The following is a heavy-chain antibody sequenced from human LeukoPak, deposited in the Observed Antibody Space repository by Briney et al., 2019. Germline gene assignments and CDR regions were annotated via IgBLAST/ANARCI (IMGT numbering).Heavy chain of an antibody. CDR1: GFTFSSYA. J-gene: IGHJ3*02. D-gene: IGHD3-22*01. CDR2: ISGSGGST. CDR3: AKVSRITMIVVALDAFDI. V-gene: IGHV3-23*01. Sequence: GGSLRLSCAASGFTFSSYAMSWVRQAPGKGLEWVSAISGSGGSTYYADSVKGRFTISRDNSKNTLYLQMNSLRAEDTAVYYCAKVSRITMIVVALDAFDIWGQGTMVTVSS.